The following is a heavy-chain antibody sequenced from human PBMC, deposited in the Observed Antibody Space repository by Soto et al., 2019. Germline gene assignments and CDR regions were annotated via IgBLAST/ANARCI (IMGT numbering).Heavy chain of an antibody. D-gene: IGHD3-22*01. V-gene: IGHV3-11*05. CDR3: ARVEYTSGYYFVYYFDY. CDR2: LSSSGSDT. CDR1: GFTFSDYY. Sequence: LRLSCAASGFTFSDYYMSWIRQAPGKGLEWVSYLSSSGSDTNYADSVKGRFTISRDSAKNSLYLQMNSLRAEDSAVYYCARVEYTSGYYFVYYFDYWGQGTLVTVSS. J-gene: IGHJ4*02.